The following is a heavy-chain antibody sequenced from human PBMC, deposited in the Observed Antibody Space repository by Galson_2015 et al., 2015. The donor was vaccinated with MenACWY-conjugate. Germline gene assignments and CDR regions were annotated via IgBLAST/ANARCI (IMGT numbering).Heavy chain of an antibody. CDR2: ISHTEST. CDR1: GYSISSGYY. V-gene: IGHV4-38-2*02. D-gene: IGHD4-17*01. CDR3: ARAPRPSTVTTYGWFDP. J-gene: IGHJ5*02. Sequence: ETLSLTCTVSGYSISSGYYWGWIRQPPGKGLEWIASISHTESTYYNPSLKSRVTMSVDTSKNQFSLKLSSVTAADTAVYYCARAPRPSTVTTYGWFDPWGQGTLVTVSS.